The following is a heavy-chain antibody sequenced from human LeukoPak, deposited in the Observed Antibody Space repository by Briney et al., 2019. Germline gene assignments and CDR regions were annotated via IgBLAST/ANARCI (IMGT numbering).Heavy chain of an antibody. CDR3: ARGFYDSSGFDY. V-gene: IGHV1-2*02. J-gene: IGHJ4*02. Sequence: ASVKVSCKASGYTFTGYYMHWVRQAPGQGLEWMGWINPNSGGTNYAQKFQGRVTMTRDTSISTAYMELRSLRSDDTAVYYCARGFYDSSGFDYWGQGTLVTVSS. CDR2: INPNSGGT. D-gene: IGHD3-22*01. CDR1: GYTFTGYY.